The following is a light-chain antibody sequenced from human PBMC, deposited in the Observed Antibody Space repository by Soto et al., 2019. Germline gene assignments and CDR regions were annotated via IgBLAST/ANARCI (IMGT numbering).Light chain of an antibody. V-gene: IGKV1-9*01. CDR1: QGIRDF. J-gene: IGKJ4*01. CDR2: AAS. CDR3: QQFNVYPLT. Sequence: DIPLTQSPSFLSASVGDRVTITCRASQGIRDFLAWYQQKPGKAPKLLIYAASTLQAGVPTRFSGFASGTDFTLTISNLQPADSATYYCQQFNVYPLTFGGGTKVEIK.